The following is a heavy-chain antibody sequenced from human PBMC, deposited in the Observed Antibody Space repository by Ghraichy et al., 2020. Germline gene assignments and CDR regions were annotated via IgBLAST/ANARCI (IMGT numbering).Heavy chain of an antibody. CDR1: GGTFSSYA. D-gene: IGHD2-21*02. J-gene: IGHJ3*02. CDR3: AAIVVVTASTGPFDI. V-gene: IGHV1-69*13. Sequence: SVKVSCKASGGTFSSYAISWVRQAPGQGLEWMGGIIPIFATANYAQKFQGRVTITADESTSTAYMELSSLRSEDTAVYYCAAIVVVTASTGPFDIWGQGTMVTVSS. CDR2: IIPIFATA.